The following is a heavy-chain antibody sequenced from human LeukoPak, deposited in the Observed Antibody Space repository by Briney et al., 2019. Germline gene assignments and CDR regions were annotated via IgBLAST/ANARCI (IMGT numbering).Heavy chain of an antibody. CDR2: ISSSGSTI. J-gene: IGHJ4*02. V-gene: IGHV3-48*03. D-gene: IGHD2-2*01. Sequence: GGSLRLSCAASGFTFSGYAMTWVRQAPGKGLEWVSYISSSGSTIYYADSVKGRFTISRDNAKNSLYLQMNSLRAEDTAVYYCARRSSPFDYWGQGTLVTVSS. CDR1: GFTFSGYA. CDR3: ARRSSPFDY.